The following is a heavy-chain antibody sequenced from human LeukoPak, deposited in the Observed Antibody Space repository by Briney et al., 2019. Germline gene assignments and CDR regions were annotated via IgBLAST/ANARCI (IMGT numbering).Heavy chain of an antibody. CDR2: IRYNGNDN. CDR3: ARDYETTNF. D-gene: IGHD4-17*01. V-gene: IGHV3-30*02. J-gene: IGHJ4*02. Sequence: GGSLKLSCAASGFTFETFGMHWVRQAPGKGLEWVTFIRYNGNDNYNADSVKGRFTISRDNAKNSLYLQMNSLRAEDTAVYYCARDYETTNFWGQGTLVTVSS. CDR1: GFTFETFG.